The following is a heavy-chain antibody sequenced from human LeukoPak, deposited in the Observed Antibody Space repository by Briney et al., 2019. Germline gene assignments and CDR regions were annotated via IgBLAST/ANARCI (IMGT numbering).Heavy chain of an antibody. CDR1: GGSFSGYY. Sequence: SETLSLTCAVYGGSFSGYYWSWLRQPPGKGLEWIGEINHSGSTNYNPSLKSRVTISVDTSKNQFSLKLSSVTAADTAVYYCARGSLLPYCSGGSCYGFVRTDFDYWGQGTLVTVSS. CDR3: ARGSLLPYCSGGSCYGFVRTDFDY. D-gene: IGHD2-15*01. J-gene: IGHJ4*02. CDR2: INHSGST. V-gene: IGHV4-34*01.